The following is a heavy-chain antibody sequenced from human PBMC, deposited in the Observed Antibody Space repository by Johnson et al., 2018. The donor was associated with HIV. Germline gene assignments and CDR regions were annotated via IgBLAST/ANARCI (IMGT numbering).Heavy chain of an antibody. CDR2: VYSGGSA. CDR3: ARVSLAYSYGYDAFDI. CDR1: GFTFSSYA. D-gene: IGHD5-18*01. J-gene: IGHJ3*02. Sequence: VQLVESGGGVVQPGRSLRLSCAASGFTFSSYAMHWVRQAPGKGLEWVSIVYSGGSAYHADSVKGRFTISRDNSKNTLYLQMNSLRVEDTAVYYCARVSLAYSYGYDAFDIWGQGTMVTVSS. V-gene: IGHV3-66*02.